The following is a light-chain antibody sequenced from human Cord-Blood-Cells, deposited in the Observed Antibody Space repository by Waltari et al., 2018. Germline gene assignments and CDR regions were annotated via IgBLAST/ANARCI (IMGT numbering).Light chain of an antibody. CDR3: CSYAGSSTYV. J-gene: IGLJ1*01. CDR2: ECS. V-gene: IGLV2-23*01. CDR1: SSDVGSYNL. Sequence: QSALTQPASVSGSPGQSITISCTGTSSDVGSYNLVSCYQQHPGKAPKLMIYECSKRPSGVSNLFFCSKSSNTASLTFSGLQAEDEADYYCCSYAGSSTYVFGTGTKVTVL.